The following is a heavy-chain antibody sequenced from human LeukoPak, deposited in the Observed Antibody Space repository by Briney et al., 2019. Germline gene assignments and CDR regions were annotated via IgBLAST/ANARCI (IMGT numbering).Heavy chain of an antibody. Sequence: GGSLRLSCAASGFTFSSCAMHWVRQAPGKGLEWVAVISYDGSNKYYADSVKGRFTISRDNSKNTLYLQMNSLRAEDTAVYYCVPGELSSSETTWGQGTLVTVSS. CDR1: GFTFSSCA. CDR2: ISYDGSNK. J-gene: IGHJ5*02. V-gene: IGHV3-30*04. D-gene: IGHD3-16*02. CDR3: VPGELSSSETT.